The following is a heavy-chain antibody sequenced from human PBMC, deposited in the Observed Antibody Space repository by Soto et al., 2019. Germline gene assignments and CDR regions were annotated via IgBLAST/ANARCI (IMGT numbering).Heavy chain of an antibody. CDR2: INPDNGNT. Sequence: SVKFSCKTSGYTFTRYTMNWVLQAPGQMLVCMGWINPDNGNTKSSQKFQDRVIITRDTSAVTSYIDLSSLRSEDTAVYYCARGIATGQIFSWCQGTVLTFFS. J-gene: IGHJ4*02. V-gene: IGHV1-3*01. D-gene: IGHD3-3*01. CDR1: GYTFTRYT. CDR3: ARGIATGQIFS.